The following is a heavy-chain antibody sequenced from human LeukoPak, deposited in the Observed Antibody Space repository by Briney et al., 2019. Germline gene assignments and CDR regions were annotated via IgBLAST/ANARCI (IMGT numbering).Heavy chain of an antibody. V-gene: IGHV3-53*01. Sequence: GGSLRLSCAASGFTVSSNYMSWVRQAPGKGLEWVSVIYSGGSTYYADSVKGRFTISRDNSKNTLYLQMNSLRAEDTAVYYCARDPSVYDQSPVTDYWGQGTLVTVSS. CDR2: IYSGGST. CDR1: GFTVSSNY. D-gene: IGHD5/OR15-5a*01. J-gene: IGHJ4*02. CDR3: ARDPSVYDQSPVTDY.